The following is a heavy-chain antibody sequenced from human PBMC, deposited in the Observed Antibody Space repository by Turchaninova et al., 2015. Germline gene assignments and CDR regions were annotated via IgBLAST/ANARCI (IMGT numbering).Heavy chain of an antibody. CDR2: INHSGST. CDR3: ARPGVTYYYYGMDV. J-gene: IGHJ6*02. V-gene: IGHV4-34*01. CDR1: GGSFSGYY. Sequence: GLLKPSETLSLTCAVYGGSFSGYYWSWIRQPPGKGLEWIGEINHSGSTNYNPSLKSRVTISVDTSKNQFSLKLSSVTAADTAVYYCARPGVTYYYYGMDVWGQGTTVTVSS.